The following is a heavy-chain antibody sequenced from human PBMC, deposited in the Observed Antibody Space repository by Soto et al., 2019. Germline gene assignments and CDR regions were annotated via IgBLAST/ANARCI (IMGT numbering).Heavy chain of an antibody. V-gene: IGHV3-21*01. CDR1: GFTFSSYS. Sequence: PGGSLRLSCAASGFTFSSYSMNWVRQAPGKGLEWVSSISSISSYIYYADSVKGRFTISRDNAKNSLYLQMNSLRAEDTAVYYCARVGDCTNGVCNYYFDYWGQGTLVTVSS. CDR3: ARVGDCTNGVCNYYFDY. CDR2: ISSISSYI. D-gene: IGHD2-8*01. J-gene: IGHJ4*02.